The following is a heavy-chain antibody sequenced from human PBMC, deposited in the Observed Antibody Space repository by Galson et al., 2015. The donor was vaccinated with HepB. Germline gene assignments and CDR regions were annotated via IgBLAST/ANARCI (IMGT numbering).Heavy chain of an antibody. CDR2: ISYDGSNK. CDR1: GFTFSSYA. Sequence: SLRLSCAASGFTFSSYAMHWVRQAPGKGLEWVAVISYDGSNKYYADSVKGRFTISRDNSKNTLYLQMNSLRAEDTAVYYCARPKRYGDYYYYGMDVWGQGTTVTVSS. V-gene: IGHV3-30-3*01. D-gene: IGHD4-17*01. CDR3: ARPKRYGDYYYYGMDV. J-gene: IGHJ6*02.